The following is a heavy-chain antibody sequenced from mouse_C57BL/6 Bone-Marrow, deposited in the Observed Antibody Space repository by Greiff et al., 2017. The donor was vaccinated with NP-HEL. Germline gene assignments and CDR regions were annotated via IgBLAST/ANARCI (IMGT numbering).Heavy chain of an antibody. CDR1: GFSLTSYG. CDR3: AKNYYGSSRYAMDY. V-gene: IGHV2-5*01. Sequence: QVQLQQSGPGLVQPSQSLSITCTVSGFSLTSYGVHWVRQSPGKGLEWLGVIWRGGSTDYNAAFMSRLSITKDNPKSQVFFKMNSLQADDTAIYYCAKNYYGSSRYAMDYWGQGTSVTVSS. CDR2: IWRGGST. D-gene: IGHD1-1*01. J-gene: IGHJ4*01.